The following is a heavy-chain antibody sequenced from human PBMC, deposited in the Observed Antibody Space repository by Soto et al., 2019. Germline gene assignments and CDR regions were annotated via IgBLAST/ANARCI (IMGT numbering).Heavy chain of an antibody. CDR2: IYNGEYR. D-gene: IGHD6-6*01. CDR3: SSDGNPNGSSPFVIGY. J-gene: IGHJ4*02. Sequence: QVQLQESGPGLVKPSETLSLTCSVSGGSVNRDNYYWSWIRQPPGKGLEWIACIYNGEYRKCNPSLKSRVTISAGPSKDKFALKLGSLSAADTAVYYCSSDGNPNGSSPFVIGYWGRGTLVTVSS. V-gene: IGHV4-61*01. CDR1: GGSVNRDNYY.